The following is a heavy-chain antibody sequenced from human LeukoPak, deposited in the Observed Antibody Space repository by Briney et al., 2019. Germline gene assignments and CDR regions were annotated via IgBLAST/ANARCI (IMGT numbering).Heavy chain of an antibody. CDR2: ISPTGSTT. CDR1: GFSFSGHW. J-gene: IGHJ4*02. D-gene: IGHD6-6*01. Sequence: RGSLRLSCTASGFSFSGHWMHWARQLPGKGLVWVSRISPTGSTTSYADSVKGRFTVSRDNAKNTLYLQVNNLRAEDTAVYYCARGPNSNWSGLDFWGQGTLLTVSS. V-gene: IGHV3-74*01. CDR3: ARGPNSNWSGLDF.